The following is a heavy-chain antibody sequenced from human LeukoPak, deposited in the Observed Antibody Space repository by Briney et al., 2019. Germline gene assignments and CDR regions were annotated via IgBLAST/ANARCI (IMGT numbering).Heavy chain of an antibody. CDR1: VDSISSYL. Sequence: SETLSLTCMVSVDSISSYLLSWIRQPPGKGLECSGYIYYSDSTNYNPSLKSRVTVSVDTSKNQFSLKLSSVTAADTAVYYCAGFPGSAEYRHYYYMDVWGKGTTVTISS. D-gene: IGHD2-15*01. CDR2: IYYSDST. V-gene: IGHV4-59*01. CDR3: AGFPGSAEYRHYYYMDV. J-gene: IGHJ6*03.